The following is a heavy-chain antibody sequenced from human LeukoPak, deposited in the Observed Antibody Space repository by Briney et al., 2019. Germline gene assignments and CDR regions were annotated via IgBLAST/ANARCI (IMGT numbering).Heavy chain of an antibody. D-gene: IGHD7-27*01. CDR2: ISSSTSYI. Sequence: GGSLRLSCTTSGFTFGDYAMSWVRQPPGKGLEWASSISSSTSYIFYADSVKGRFTISRDNAENSLYLQMSSLRAEDTAVYYCARWGTGDTFDYWGQGTLVTVSS. V-gene: IGHV3-21*01. J-gene: IGHJ4*02. CDR1: GFTFGDYA. CDR3: ARWGTGDTFDY.